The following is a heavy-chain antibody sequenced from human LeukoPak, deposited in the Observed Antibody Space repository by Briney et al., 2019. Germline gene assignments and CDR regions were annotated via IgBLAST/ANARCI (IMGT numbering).Heavy chain of an antibody. J-gene: IGHJ2*01. Sequence: SETLSLTCTVSLGSISTYYWSWIRQPRAKGLEWIGYIYYSGSTNYSPSLNSRVTISVDTSKNQFSLKLSPVTAPDTAVYYCAREAYWSDSSGYRHWYFDLWGRGTLVTVSS. CDR3: AREAYWSDSSGYRHWYFDL. D-gene: IGHD3-22*01. CDR1: LGSISTYY. V-gene: IGHV4-59*01. CDR2: IYYSGST.